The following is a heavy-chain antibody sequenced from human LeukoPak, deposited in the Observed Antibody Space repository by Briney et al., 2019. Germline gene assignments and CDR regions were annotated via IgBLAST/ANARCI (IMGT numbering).Heavy chain of an antibody. V-gene: IGHV4-34*01. Sequence: SETLSLTCAVYGGSFSGYYWSWIRQPPGKGLEWIGEINHSGSTYYNPSLKSRVTISVDTSKNQFSLKLSSVTAADTAVYYCARHPIDYGSGSYYNIPYWYFDLWGRGTLVTVSS. CDR1: GGSFSGYY. CDR2: INHSGST. CDR3: ARHPIDYGSGSYYNIPYWYFDL. J-gene: IGHJ2*01. D-gene: IGHD3-10*01.